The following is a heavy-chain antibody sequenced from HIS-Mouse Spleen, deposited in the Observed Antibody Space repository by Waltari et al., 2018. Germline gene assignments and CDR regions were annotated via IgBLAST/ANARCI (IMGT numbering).Heavy chain of an antibody. CDR2: ISSSRSTI. V-gene: IGHV3-48*01. CDR3: ARDLGNWFDP. J-gene: IGHJ5*02. CDR1: GFTFSSYS. Sequence: EVQLVESGGGLVQPGGSLRLSCAASGFTFSSYSMNWVRKAPGKGWGWGSVISSSRSTIYYADSVKGRLTISRDNAKNSLYLQMNSLRAEDTAVYYCARDLGNWFDPWGQGTLVTVSS.